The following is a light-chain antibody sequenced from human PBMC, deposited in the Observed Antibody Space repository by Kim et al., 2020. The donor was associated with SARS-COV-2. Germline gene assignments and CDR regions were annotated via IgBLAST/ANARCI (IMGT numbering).Light chain of an antibody. CDR3: ATWDSSLSVGV. CDR2: DND. CDR1: RSNIGNNP. J-gene: IGLJ3*02. V-gene: IGLV1-51*01. Sequence: QSVLTQPPSVSAAPGHKVTISCSGSRSNIGNNPVSWYQQFPGTAPRLITYDNDKRPSGIRDRFSSSKSGTSATLGITGLRTGDEADYYCATWDSSLSVGVFGGGTQLTVL.